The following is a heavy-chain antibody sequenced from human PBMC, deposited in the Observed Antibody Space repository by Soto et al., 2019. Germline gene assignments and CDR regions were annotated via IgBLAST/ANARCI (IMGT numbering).Heavy chain of an antibody. CDR1: GYTFTSYD. D-gene: IGHD3-9*01. CDR2: MNPNSGNT. J-gene: IGHJ4*02. CDR3: ARVPSQYYDILTGYHLDY. V-gene: IGHV1-8*01. Sequence: GASVKVSCKASGYTFTSYDINWVRQATGQGLEWMGWMNPNSGNTGYAQKFQGRVTMTRNTSISTAYMELSTLSAEDTAVYYCARVPSQYYDILTGYHLDYWGQGTLVTVSS.